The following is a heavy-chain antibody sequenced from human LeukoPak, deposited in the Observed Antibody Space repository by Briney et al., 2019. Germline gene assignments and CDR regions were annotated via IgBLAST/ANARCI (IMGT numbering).Heavy chain of an antibody. D-gene: IGHD4-17*01. Sequence: GGSLRLSXAASGFTFSSYWMHWVRQAPGKGLVWVSRINSDGSSTSYADSVKGRFTISRDNAKNTLYLQMNSLRAEDTAVYYCAKTTWPAYFDYWGQGTLVTVSS. CDR3: AKTTWPAYFDY. V-gene: IGHV3-74*01. CDR1: GFTFSSYW. CDR2: INSDGSST. J-gene: IGHJ4*02.